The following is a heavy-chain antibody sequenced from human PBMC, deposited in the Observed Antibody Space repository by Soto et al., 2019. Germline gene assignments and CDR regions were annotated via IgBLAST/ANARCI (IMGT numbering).Heavy chain of an antibody. V-gene: IGHV3-21*01. CDR3: ARDAAPAGTRYFEL. D-gene: IGHD6-13*01. CDR1: AFTFSSYS. Sequence: EVQLVESGGGLVKPGGSLRLSCAASAFTFSSYSMNWVRQAPGKGLEWVSSISTSGNYIYYADSLKGRFTVSRDNAKDPLFLPMTSLRAGDTAVYFCARDAAPAGTRYFELWGRGTLVTVSS. CDR2: ISTSGNYI. J-gene: IGHJ2*01.